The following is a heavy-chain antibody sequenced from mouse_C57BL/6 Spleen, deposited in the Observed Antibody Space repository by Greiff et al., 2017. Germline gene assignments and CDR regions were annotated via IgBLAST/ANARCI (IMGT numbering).Heavy chain of an antibody. CDR3: ARESGDYGSSYFDY. J-gene: IGHJ2*01. D-gene: IGHD1-1*01. CDR1: GFTFSAYY. Sequence: DVKLVESEGGLVQPGSSMKLSCTASGFTFSAYYMPWVRQVPEKGLEWVANINYDGSSTYYLDSLKSRFIIARDNAKNIQYLQMSSLKSEDTATYYCARESGDYGSSYFDYWGQGTTLTVSS. CDR2: INYDGSST. V-gene: IGHV5-16*01.